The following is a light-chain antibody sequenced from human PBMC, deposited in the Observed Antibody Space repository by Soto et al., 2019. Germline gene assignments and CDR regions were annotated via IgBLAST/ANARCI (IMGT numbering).Light chain of an antibody. CDR1: QGISSY. V-gene: IGKV1-9*01. CDR2: AAS. Sequence: IQLTQSPSSLSASVGDTVTITCRASQGISSYLAWYQQKPGKAPKLLIYAASTLQSGVPSRFSGSGSGADFTLTISSLQPEYFAIYYCQQVNSYPITFGQGTRLEIK. CDR3: QQVNSYPIT. J-gene: IGKJ5*01.